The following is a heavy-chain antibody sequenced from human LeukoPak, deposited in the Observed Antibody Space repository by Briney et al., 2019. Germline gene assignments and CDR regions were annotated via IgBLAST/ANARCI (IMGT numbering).Heavy chain of an antibody. CDR2: ISYDGSNK. Sequence: GGSLRLSCAASGFTFRSYAMHGVRQAPGKGGGWGAVISYDGSNKFYADSVKGRFTISRDNSKNTLYLQMNSLRAEDTAVYYCARSSRDGYNYYYYYYMDVWGKGTTVTVSS. D-gene: IGHD5-24*01. V-gene: IGHV3-30-3*01. J-gene: IGHJ6*03. CDR1: GFTFRSYA. CDR3: ARSSRDGYNYYYYYYMDV.